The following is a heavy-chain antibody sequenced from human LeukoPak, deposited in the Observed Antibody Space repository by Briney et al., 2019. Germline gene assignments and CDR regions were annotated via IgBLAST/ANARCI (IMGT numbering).Heavy chain of an antibody. J-gene: IGHJ6*03. V-gene: IGHV4-59*12. CDR2: IYYSGST. CDR3: ARGSSSWYPYYYYYMDV. Sequence: KPSETLSLTCTVSGGSISPYYWSWIRQPPGKGLEWMGYIYYSGSTKYNPSLKSRVTISVDTSKNQFSLKLSSVTAADTAVYYCARGSSSWYPYYYYYMDVWGKGTTVTVSS. CDR1: GGSISPYY. D-gene: IGHD6-13*01.